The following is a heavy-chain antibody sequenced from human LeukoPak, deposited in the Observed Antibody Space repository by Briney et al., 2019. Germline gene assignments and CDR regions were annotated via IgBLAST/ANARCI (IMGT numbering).Heavy chain of an antibody. CDR2: IKEDGTAK. CDR3: VRGGWELDY. Sequence: GGSLRLSCAASGFTFSSYAMHWVRQAPGKGLEWVAHIKEDGTAKYYVDSVRGRFTISKDDDKNSLSLQMNSLRVEDTAVYYCVRGGWELDYWGQGTLVTVSS. D-gene: IGHD4-23*01. CDR1: GFTFSSYA. J-gene: IGHJ4*02. V-gene: IGHV3-7*01.